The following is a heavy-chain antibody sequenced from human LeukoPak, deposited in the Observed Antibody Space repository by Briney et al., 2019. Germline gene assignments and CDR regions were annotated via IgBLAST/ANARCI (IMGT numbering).Heavy chain of an antibody. CDR3: AGELEYSSPRWFDP. J-gene: IGHJ5*02. CDR1: GFTFSSYS. Sequence: PGGSLRLSCAASGFTFSSYSMNWVRQAPGKGLEWVSYISSSSTIYYADSVKGRFTISRDNAKNSLYLQMNSLRAEDTAVYYCAGELEYSSPRWFDPWGQGTLVTVSS. D-gene: IGHD6-6*01. V-gene: IGHV3-48*04. CDR2: ISSSSTI.